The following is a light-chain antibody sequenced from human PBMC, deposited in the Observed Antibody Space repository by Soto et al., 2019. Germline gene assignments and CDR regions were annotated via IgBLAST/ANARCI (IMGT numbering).Light chain of an antibody. J-gene: IGKJ1*01. CDR2: DVS. CDR1: QNVRFY. CDR3: QQRTNWSWT. Sequence: EIVLTQSPATLSLSPGERATLSCRASQNVRFYLAWYQQKPGQTPRLLIYDVSKRASGIPARFSGSGSGTDFTLTISSLEPEDFAVYYCQQRTNWSWTFGRGTKVEVK. V-gene: IGKV3-11*01.